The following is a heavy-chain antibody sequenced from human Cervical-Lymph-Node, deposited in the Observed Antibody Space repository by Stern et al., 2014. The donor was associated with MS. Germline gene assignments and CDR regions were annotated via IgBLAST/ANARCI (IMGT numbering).Heavy chain of an antibody. CDR1: GYTFTDFG. Sequence: QVQLVESADKVKKPGASVKVSCKASGYTFTDFGISWVRQAPGQGLDWMGWISGYNGYTFYAQKFQGRVTMTTDTSINTAYLELRSPRSDDTAVYYCARAHDRGMDVWGQGTTVTVSS. CDR2: ISGYNGYT. J-gene: IGHJ6*02. CDR3: ARAHDRGMDV. V-gene: IGHV1-18*01. D-gene: IGHD3-16*01.